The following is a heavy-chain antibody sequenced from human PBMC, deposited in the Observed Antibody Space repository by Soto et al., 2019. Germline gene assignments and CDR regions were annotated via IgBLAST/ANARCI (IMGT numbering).Heavy chain of an antibody. Sequence: SETLSLTCTVSGGSISSGGYYWSWIRQHPGKGLEWIGYIYYSGSTYYNPSLKSRVTISVDTSKNQFSLKLSSVTAADTAVYYCARIEVRSTGWFDPWGQGTLVTVSS. CDR1: GGSISSGGYY. V-gene: IGHV4-31*03. D-gene: IGHD1-1*01. CDR2: IYYSGST. J-gene: IGHJ5*02. CDR3: ARIEVRSTGWFDP.